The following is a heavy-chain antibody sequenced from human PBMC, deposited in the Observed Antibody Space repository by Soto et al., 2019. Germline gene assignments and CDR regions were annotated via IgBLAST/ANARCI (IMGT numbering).Heavy chain of an antibody. CDR3: AKDHKGGSGWYWYY. Sequence: EVQLLESGGGLVQPGGSLRLSCAASGLTFSTYAMSWVRQAAGKGLEWVSGISGSGGSTYYADSVQGRFTISRDNSNNTVYLQMSRVRAEDTAVYYCAKDHKGGSGWYWYYWGQGTLVTVSS. J-gene: IGHJ4*02. CDR1: GLTFSTYA. D-gene: IGHD6-19*01. V-gene: IGHV3-23*01. CDR2: ISGSGGST.